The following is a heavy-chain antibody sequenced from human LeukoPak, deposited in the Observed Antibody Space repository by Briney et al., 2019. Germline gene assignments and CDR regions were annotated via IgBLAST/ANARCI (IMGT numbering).Heavy chain of an antibody. D-gene: IGHD6-19*01. V-gene: IGHV3-30-3*01. J-gene: IGHJ4*02. CDR3: AKVTAVAGREDY. CDR2: ISYDGSNK. CDR1: GFTFSSYA. Sequence: PGRSLRLSCAASGFTFSSYAMHWVRQAPGKGLEWVAVISYDGSNKYYADSVKGRFTISRDNSKNTLYLQMNSLRAEDTAVYYCAKVTAVAGREDYWGQGTLVTVSS.